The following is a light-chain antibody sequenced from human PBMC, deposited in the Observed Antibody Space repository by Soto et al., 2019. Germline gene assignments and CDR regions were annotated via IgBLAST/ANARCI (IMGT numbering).Light chain of an antibody. V-gene: IGKV1-5*03. CDR2: KAT. CDR1: QSVDIW. CDR3: QHYYSYSGT. Sequence: DIQMTQSPSTLSASVGDTVTFTCRASQSVDIWLAWYQQKPGKAPKVLIYKATFLQRGVPSRFSGSGSGTEFTLTISNLQPDDFATYYCQHYYSYSGTFGQGTKLEIK. J-gene: IGKJ2*01.